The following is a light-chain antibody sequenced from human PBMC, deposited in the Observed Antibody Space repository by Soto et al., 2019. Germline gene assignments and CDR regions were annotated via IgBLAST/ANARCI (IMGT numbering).Light chain of an antibody. J-gene: IGKJ2*01. CDR3: QQYGISPPYT. CDR1: QSVASNY. CDR2: GAS. V-gene: IGKV3-20*01. Sequence: EIVLTQSPGTLSLSPGERATLSCRASQSVASNYLAWYQQKPGQTPRLLIYGASNRATDIPDRFSGSGSGTDYPLTISSLEPEDLAVYYCQQYGISPPYTCGQGTKLEIK.